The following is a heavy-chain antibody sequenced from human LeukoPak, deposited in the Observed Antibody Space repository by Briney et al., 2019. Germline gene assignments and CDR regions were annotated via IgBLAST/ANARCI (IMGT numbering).Heavy chain of an antibody. CDR1: GYTFTSYA. V-gene: IGHV1-3*01. D-gene: IGHD6-19*01. CDR3: ARGIAVAGTSDY. J-gene: IGHJ4*02. CDR2: INAGNGNT. Sequence: ASVNVSCKASGYTFTSYAMHWVRQAPGQRLEWMGWINAGNGNTKYSQKFQGRVTITRDTSASTAYMELSSLRSEDTAVYYCARGIAVAGTSDYWGQGTLVTVSS.